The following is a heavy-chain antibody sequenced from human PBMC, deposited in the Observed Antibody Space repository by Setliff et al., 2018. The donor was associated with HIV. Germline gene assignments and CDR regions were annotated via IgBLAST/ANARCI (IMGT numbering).Heavy chain of an antibody. Sequence: SKTLSLTCAVYAGSFSGYYWSWIRQPSGKGLEWIGEINHSGSTNYNPSLKSRVTISVDTSKNQFSLKLSSVTAADTAVYYCARGRRNEWELLLLAFDMWGQGTMVTVSS. J-gene: IGHJ3*02. CDR2: INHSGST. CDR3: ARGRRNEWELLLLAFDM. V-gene: IGHV4-34*01. D-gene: IGHD1-26*01. CDR1: AGSFSGYY.